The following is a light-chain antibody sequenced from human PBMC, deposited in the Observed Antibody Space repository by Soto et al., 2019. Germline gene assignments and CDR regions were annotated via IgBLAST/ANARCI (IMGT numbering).Light chain of an antibody. Sequence: QSVLTQPASVSGSPGQSVTISCTGTSSDFGSYKFVSWYQHHPGKVPKVIIYETSKRPSGVSDRFSGSKSGNTASLTISGLQAEDEADYYCFSLTSTNTHVFGSGTKLTVL. J-gene: IGLJ1*01. CDR1: SSDFGSYKF. V-gene: IGLV2-23*01. CDR3: FSLTSTNTHV. CDR2: ETS.